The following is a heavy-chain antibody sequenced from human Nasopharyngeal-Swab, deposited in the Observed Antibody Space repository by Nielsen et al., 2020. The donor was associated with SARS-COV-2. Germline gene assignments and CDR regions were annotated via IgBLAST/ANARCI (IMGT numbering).Heavy chain of an antibody. Sequence: ASVKVSCKASGYTFTSYDINWVRQATGQGLEWMGWMNPNSGNTGYAQKFQGRVTMTRNTSISTAYMELSSLRSEDTAVSYCATYYYDSSGYLVVDYWGQGTLVTVSS. V-gene: IGHV1-8*01. J-gene: IGHJ4*02. D-gene: IGHD3-22*01. CDR2: MNPNSGNT. CDR1: GYTFTSYD. CDR3: ATYYYDSSGYLVVDY.